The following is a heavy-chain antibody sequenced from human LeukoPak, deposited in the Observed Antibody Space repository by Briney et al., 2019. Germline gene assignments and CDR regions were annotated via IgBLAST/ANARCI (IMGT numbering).Heavy chain of an antibody. J-gene: IGHJ6*03. CDR2: IDPNSGGT. CDR3: ARGRWEQTRGSYYYMDV. CDR1: GYTFAGYY. D-gene: IGHD3-16*01. V-gene: IGHV1-2*02. Sequence: GASVKVSCKASGYTFAGYYMHWVRQAPGQGLEWMGWIDPNSGGTNYAQKFQGRVTMISDTSISTAYMELSRLRSDDTAVYYCARGRWEQTRGSYYYMDVWGKGTSVTVSS.